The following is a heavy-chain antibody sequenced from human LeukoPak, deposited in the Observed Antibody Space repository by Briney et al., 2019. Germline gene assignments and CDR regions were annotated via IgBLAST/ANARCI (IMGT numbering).Heavy chain of an antibody. CDR2: ISSSGSTI. CDR3: ARARLTDYVWGRRTFDI. Sequence: GGSLRLSCAASGFTFSDYNMRWIRQAPGKGLEWVSYISSSGSTIYYADSVKGRFTISRDNAKKSLYLQMNSLRAEDTAVYYCARARLTDYVWGRRTFDIWGQGTMVTISS. D-gene: IGHD3-16*01. V-gene: IGHV3-11*04. J-gene: IGHJ3*02. CDR1: GFTFSDYN.